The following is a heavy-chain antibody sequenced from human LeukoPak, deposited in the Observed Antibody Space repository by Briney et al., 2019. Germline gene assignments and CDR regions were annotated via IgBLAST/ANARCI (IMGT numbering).Heavy chain of an antibody. CDR1: GGTISSYY. D-gene: IGHD4-17*01. V-gene: IGHV4-59*01. J-gene: IGHJ4*02. CDR2: IYYSGST. Sequence: SETLSLTCTVPGGTISSYYWSWIRQPPGKGLEWIGYIYYSGSTNYNPSLKSRVTISVDTSKNQFSLKLSSVTAADTAVYYCARLASGGSFTVTTPNRYFDYWGQGTLVTVSS. CDR3: ARLASGGSFTVTTPNRYFDY.